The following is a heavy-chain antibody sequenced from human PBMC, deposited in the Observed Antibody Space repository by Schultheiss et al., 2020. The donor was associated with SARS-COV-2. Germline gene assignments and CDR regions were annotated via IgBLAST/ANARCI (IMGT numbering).Heavy chain of an antibody. CDR3: AKDQETPYSSSWGGMDV. CDR1: GYSFTSYW. Sequence: GESLKISCKGSGYSFTSYWIGWVRQMPGKGLEWMGIIYPGDSDTRYSPSFQGQVTISADKSISTAYLQWSSLKASDTAMYYCAKDQETPYSSSWGGMDVWGQGTTVTVSS. CDR2: IYPGDSDT. V-gene: IGHV5-51*01. D-gene: IGHD6-13*01. J-gene: IGHJ6*02.